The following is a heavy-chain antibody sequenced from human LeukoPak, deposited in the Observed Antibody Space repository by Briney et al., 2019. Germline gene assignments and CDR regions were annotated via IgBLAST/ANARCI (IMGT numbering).Heavy chain of an antibody. CDR3: ARISIVGAQADP. CDR1: GGSISSGDYY. J-gene: IGHJ5*02. Sequence: PSETLSLTCTVSGGSISSGDYYWSWIRQPPGKGLEGIGYIYYSGSTYYIPSLKSRVTISVDTSKNQFSLKLSSVTAADTAVYYCARISIVGAQADPWGQGTLVTVSS. V-gene: IGHV4-30-4*01. CDR2: IYYSGST. D-gene: IGHD1-26*01.